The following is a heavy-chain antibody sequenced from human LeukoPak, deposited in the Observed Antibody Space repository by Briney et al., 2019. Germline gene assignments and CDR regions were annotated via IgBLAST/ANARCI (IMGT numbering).Heavy chain of an antibody. CDR2: INSDGSST. CDR1: GFTFSSHW. CDR3: ARVGGRLYYFDY. J-gene: IGHJ4*02. Sequence: GGSLRLPCAASGFTFSSHWLHWVRPAPGKGLVGVARINSDGSSTSYADSVKGRFTISRDNAKNTLYLQMNSLRAGDTAVYYCARVGGRLYYFDYWGQGTLVTVSS. D-gene: IGHD2-15*01. V-gene: IGHV3-74*01.